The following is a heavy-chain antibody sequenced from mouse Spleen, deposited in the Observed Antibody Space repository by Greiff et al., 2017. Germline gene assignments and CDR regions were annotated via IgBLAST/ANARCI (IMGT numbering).Heavy chain of an antibody. Sequence: EVMLVESGGGLVKPGGSLKLSCAASGFTFSSYAMSWVRQSPEKRLEWVAEISSGGSYTYYPDTVTGRFTISRDNAKNTLYLEMSSLRSEDTAMYYCAKGTWFAYWGQGTLVTVSA. CDR3: AKGTWFAY. J-gene: IGHJ3*01. V-gene: IGHV5-9-4*01. CDR2: ISSGGSYT. CDR1: GFTFSSYA.